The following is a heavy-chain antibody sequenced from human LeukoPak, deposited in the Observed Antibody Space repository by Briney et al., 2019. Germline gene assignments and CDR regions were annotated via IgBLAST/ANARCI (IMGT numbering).Heavy chain of an antibody. J-gene: IGHJ5*02. CDR3: ARGLIYSPNWFDP. CDR1: GFTVSSNY. D-gene: IGHD4-11*01. Sequence: GGSLRLSCAGSGFTVSSNYMSWVRHAPGKGLEWVSVIYTGGNTYYADSVKGRFTISRDNSKNTLYLQTNSLRAEDTAVYYCARGLIYSPNWFDPWGQGTLVTVSS. V-gene: IGHV3-66*01. CDR2: IYTGGNT.